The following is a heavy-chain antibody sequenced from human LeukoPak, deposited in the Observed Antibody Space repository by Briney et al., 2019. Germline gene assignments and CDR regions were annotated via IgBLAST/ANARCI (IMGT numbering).Heavy chain of an antibody. J-gene: IGHJ6*03. CDR1: GGSFSGYY. Sequence: SETLSLTCAVYGGSFSGYYWGWIRQPPGKGLEWIGSIYHSGSTYYNPSLKSRVTISVDTSKNQFSLKLSSVTAADTAVYYCARGIAAAGYYYYYYMDVWGKGTTVTVSS. CDR3: ARGIAAAGYYYYYYMDV. CDR2: IYHSGST. V-gene: IGHV4-34*01. D-gene: IGHD6-13*01.